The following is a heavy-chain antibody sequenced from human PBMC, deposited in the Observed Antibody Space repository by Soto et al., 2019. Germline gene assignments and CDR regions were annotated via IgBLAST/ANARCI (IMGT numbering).Heavy chain of an antibody. J-gene: IGHJ4*02. D-gene: IGHD2-15*01. CDR2: IYYSGST. CDR3: ARAGAAALSAY. CDR1: GGSISNYY. V-gene: IGHV4-59*01. Sequence: QVQLQESGPGLVKASETLSLTCTVSGGSISNYYCSWIRQPPGKGLEWIGYIYYSGSTNYNPSLKIRVTISVDTSKNQFSLNLSSVTAADTAVYYCARAGAAALSAYWGQGTLVTVSS.